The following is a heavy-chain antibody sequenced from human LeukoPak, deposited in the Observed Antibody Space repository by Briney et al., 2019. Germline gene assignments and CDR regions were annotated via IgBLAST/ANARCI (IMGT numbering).Heavy chain of an antibody. V-gene: IGHV1-69*13. CDR1: GGTFSSYA. CDR2: IIPIFGTA. CDR3: ARDPRNGLQLWSSSRAVYNWFDP. Sequence: SVKVSCKASGGTFSSYAISWVRQAPGQGLEWMGGIIPIFGTANYAQKFQGRVTITADESTSTAYMEQSSLRSEDTAVYYCARDPRNGLQLWSSSRAVYNWFDPWGQGTLVTVSS. J-gene: IGHJ5*02. D-gene: IGHD5-18*01.